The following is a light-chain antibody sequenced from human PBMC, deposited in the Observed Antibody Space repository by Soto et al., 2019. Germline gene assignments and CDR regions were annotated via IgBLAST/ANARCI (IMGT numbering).Light chain of an antibody. J-gene: IGKJ1*01. CDR3: QKYNSAPWT. V-gene: IGKV1-27*01. Sequence: DIQMTQSPSSLSASVGDRVTITCWASQGISNYLAWYQQQPGKVPKLLIYVASTLQSGVPSRFSGSGSGTDFTLTISSLQPEDVATYYCQKYNSAPWTFSQGTKVEIK. CDR2: VAS. CDR1: QGISNY.